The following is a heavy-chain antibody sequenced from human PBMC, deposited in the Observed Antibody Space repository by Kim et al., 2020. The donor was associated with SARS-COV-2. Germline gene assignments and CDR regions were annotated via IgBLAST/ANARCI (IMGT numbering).Heavy chain of an antibody. CDR2: INPSGGST. D-gene: IGHD5-12*01. CDR3: AREVNGYNFGY. V-gene: IGHV1-46*01. J-gene: IGHJ4*02. CDR1: GYTFTSYY. Sequence: ASVKVSCKASGYTFTSYYMHWVRQAPGQGLAWMGIINPSGGSTSYAQKFQGRVTMTRDTSTSTVYMELSSLRSEDTAVYYCAREVNGYNFGYWGQGTLVTVSS.